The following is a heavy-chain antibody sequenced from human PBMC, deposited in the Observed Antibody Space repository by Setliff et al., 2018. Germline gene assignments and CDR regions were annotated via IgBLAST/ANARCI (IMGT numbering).Heavy chain of an antibody. D-gene: IGHD3-10*01. CDR2: IHRDGST. V-gene: IGHV3-53*01. J-gene: IGHJ3*02. Sequence: GSMRLSCAVSGFTVNSNYMCWARQAPGKGLEWVSVIHRDGSTYYADSVKGRFTISRDNSKNTLYLQMNSLRVEDTAVYYCASVSSGDAFDIWGQGTMVTVSS. CDR1: GFTVNSNY. CDR3: ASVSSGDAFDI.